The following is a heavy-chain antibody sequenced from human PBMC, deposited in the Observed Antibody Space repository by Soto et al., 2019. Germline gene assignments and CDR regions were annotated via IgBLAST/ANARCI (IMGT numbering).Heavy chain of an antibody. Sequence: QVPLVQSGAEVKKPGASVKVSCKASGYTFTSYGISWVRQAPGQGLEWMGWISAYNGNTNYAQKLQGRVTMTTDTSTSTAYMELRSLRSDDTAVYYCARRYDILAGYYEGSNWFDPWGQGTLVTVSS. CDR3: ARRYDILAGYYEGSNWFDP. D-gene: IGHD3-9*01. J-gene: IGHJ5*02. V-gene: IGHV1-18*01. CDR2: ISAYNGNT. CDR1: GYTFTSYG.